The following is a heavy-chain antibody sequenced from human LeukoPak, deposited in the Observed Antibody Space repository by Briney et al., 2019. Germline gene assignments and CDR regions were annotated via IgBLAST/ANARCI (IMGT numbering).Heavy chain of an antibody. J-gene: IGHJ4*02. CDR1: GFNFSDSR. Sequence: PGGSLRLSCATSGFNFSDSRMTWVRQAPGKGLQWVANFNRDGTEKHFLDSVEGRFTISRDNAKKSLYLQMSSLRPQDTALYFCVRGDWYFESWGQGTLVTVSS. V-gene: IGHV3-7*04. CDR2: FNRDGTEK. D-gene: IGHD2-21*01. CDR3: VRGDWYFES.